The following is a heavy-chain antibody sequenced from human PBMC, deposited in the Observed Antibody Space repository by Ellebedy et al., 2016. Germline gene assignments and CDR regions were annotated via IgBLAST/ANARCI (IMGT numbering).Heavy chain of an antibody. CDR2: ISSSGSTI. D-gene: IGHD6-13*01. J-gene: IGHJ6*03. V-gene: IGHV3-11*01. Sequence: GGSLRLXXAASGFTFSDYYMSWVRQAPGKGLEWVSYISSSGSTIYYADSVKGRFTISRDNAKNSLYLQMNSLRAEDTAVYYCARAGIAHYMDVWGKGTTVTVSS. CDR1: GFTFSDYY. CDR3: ARAGIAHYMDV.